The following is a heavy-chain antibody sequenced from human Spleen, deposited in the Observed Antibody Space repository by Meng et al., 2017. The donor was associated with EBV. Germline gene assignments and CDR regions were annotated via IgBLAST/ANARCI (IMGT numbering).Heavy chain of an antibody. J-gene: IGHJ4*02. CDR2: ITKDSSHV. V-gene: IGHV3-21*02. D-gene: IGHD2/OR15-2a*01. Sequence: EVQLVESGGGLVEPGGSLVLPCAASGFSFSTYSMNWVRQAPGNGLEWVSSITKDSSHVYYADAVRGRFTISRDNAKNSLYLQMNSLRVEDTAVYYCARDDTSNKFYFDYWVPGAMVTVSA. CDR3: ARDDTSNKFYFDY. CDR1: GFSFSTYS.